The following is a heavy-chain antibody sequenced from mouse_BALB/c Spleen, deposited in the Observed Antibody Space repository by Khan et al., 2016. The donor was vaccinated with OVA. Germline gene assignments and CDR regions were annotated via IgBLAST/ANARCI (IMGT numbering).Heavy chain of an antibody. CDR3: ARRAYYGTSYVNFDY. CDR2: FSGGSTII. V-gene: IGHV5-17*02. Sequence: EVELVESGGGLVQPGGSRKLSCAASGFTFTSFGLHWVRQTPEKGLEWVAYFSGGSTIIYYADTVKGRFTISRDNPHNTLFLQMTSLRSEDTAMYYCARRAYYGTSYVNFDYWGQGTTLTVSS. CDR1: GFTFTSFG. D-gene: IGHD1-1*01. J-gene: IGHJ2*01.